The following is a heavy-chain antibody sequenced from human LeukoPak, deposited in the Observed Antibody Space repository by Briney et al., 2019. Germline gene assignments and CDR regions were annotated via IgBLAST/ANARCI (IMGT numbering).Heavy chain of an antibody. V-gene: IGHV4-61*02. Sequence: SETLSLTCTVSGGSIGSGSYHWSWIRQPAGQGLEWIGRIYTSGSNNYNPSLKSRVTISVDTSNNQFSLKMSSVTAADTAVYYCARERRHYYYYYIDVWGKGTTVTVSS. J-gene: IGHJ6*03. CDR1: GGSIGSGSYH. CDR2: IYTSGSN. CDR3: ARERRHYYYYYIDV.